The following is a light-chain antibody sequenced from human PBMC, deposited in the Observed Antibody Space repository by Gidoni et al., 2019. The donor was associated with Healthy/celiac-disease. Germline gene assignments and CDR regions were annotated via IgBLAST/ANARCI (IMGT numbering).Light chain of an antibody. J-gene: IGKJ3*01. V-gene: IGKV3-20*01. CDR2: GAS. CDR1: QSVSSSY. Sequence: EIVLTQSPGTLSLSPGERATLSCRASQSVSSSYLAWYQQKPGQAPRLIIYGASSRATGLPDRCSGSGSGTDFTLTSSRLEPEDFAVYYCQQYGSSPRFTFGPXTKVDIK. CDR3: QQYGSSPRFT.